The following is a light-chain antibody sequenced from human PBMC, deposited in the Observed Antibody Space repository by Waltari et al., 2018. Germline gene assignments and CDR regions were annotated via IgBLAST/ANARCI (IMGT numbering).Light chain of an antibody. J-gene: IGKJ5*01. V-gene: IGKV1-39*01. CDR3: QQSYITLIT. Sequence: DIQMTQSPSSLSASVGDRVTITCRASQSISSYLNWYQQKPGKAPKLLIYAASSLESGVPSRFSGSGSGTDFTITISSMEPEDFATYYCQQSYITLITFGQGTRLEIK. CDR2: AAS. CDR1: QSISSY.